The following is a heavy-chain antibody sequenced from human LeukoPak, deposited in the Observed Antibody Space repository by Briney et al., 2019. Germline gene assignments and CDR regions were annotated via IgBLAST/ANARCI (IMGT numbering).Heavy chain of an antibody. CDR2: INPSGGST. CDR1: GYTFTSYY. Sequence: ASVNVSCKASGYTFTSYYMHWVRQAPGQGLEWMGIINPSGGSTSYAQKFQGRVTMTRDTSTSTVYMELSSLRSEDTAVYYCATSMIGYGMDVWGQGTTVTVSS. J-gene: IGHJ6*02. D-gene: IGHD3-22*01. V-gene: IGHV1-46*01. CDR3: ATSMIGYGMDV.